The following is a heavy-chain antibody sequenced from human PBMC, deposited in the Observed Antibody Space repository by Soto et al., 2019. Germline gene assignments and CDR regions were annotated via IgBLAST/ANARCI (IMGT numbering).Heavy chain of an antibody. V-gene: IGHV1-69*13. CDR1: GGTFSSYA. CDR3: ARGPSGDSSGYYTLYYFDY. J-gene: IGHJ4*02. D-gene: IGHD3-22*01. CDR2: IIPIFGTA. Sequence: SVKVSCKASGGTFSSYAISWVRQAPGQGLEWMGGIIPIFGTANYAQKFQGRVTITADESTSTAYMELSSLRSEDTAVYYCARGPSGDSSGYYTLYYFDYRGQRTPVTVSS.